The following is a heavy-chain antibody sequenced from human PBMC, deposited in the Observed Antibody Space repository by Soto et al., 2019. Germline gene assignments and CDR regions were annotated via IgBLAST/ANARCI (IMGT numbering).Heavy chain of an antibody. D-gene: IGHD2-15*01. J-gene: IGHJ6*02. Sequence: QVQLQESGPGLVKPPETLSLTCTVYGGSISSYYWSWIRQPAGKGLEWIGRIYTSGNTNYNPSLKSRVTMSVDTSKNQFSLKLSSVTAADTAVYYCAREEVGYCSGGRCYYYVMDVWGQGTTVTVSS. CDR3: AREEVGYCSGGRCYYYVMDV. CDR1: GGSISSYY. V-gene: IGHV4-4*07. CDR2: IYTSGNT.